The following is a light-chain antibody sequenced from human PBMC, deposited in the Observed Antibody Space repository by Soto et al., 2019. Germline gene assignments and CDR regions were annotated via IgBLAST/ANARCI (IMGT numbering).Light chain of an antibody. Sequence: EIVMTQSPATLSVSPGERATLSCRASQTVSINLAWYQQKPGQAPRLLIYGASTRATGIPARFSGSGSGTEFTLTISSLQSEDFAVYYCQQYNNLPKTFGQGTKV. CDR1: QTVSIN. J-gene: IGKJ1*01. CDR2: GAS. CDR3: QQYNNLPKT. V-gene: IGKV3-15*01.